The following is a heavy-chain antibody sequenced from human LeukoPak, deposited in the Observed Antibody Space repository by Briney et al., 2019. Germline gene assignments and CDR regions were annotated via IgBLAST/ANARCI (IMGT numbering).Heavy chain of an antibody. CDR1: GFTFSSAW. CDR3: TRDYSYAMAV. V-gene: IGHV3-74*01. D-gene: IGHD2-21*01. J-gene: IGHJ6*02. CDR2: INSDGSST. Sequence: GGSLRLSYAASGFTFSSAWMHWVRQTPGKGLVWVSRINSDGSSTNYADSVKGRFTISRDNAKNMVNLQMNSLRAEDTAIYYCTRDYSYAMAVWGQGTTVTVSS.